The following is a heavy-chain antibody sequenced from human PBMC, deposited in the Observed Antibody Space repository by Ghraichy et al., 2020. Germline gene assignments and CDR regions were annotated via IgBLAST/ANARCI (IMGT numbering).Heavy chain of an antibody. V-gene: IGHV3-64*01. CDR1: GFTFSSYA. J-gene: IGHJ4*02. D-gene: IGHD3-9*01. CDR2: ISSNGGST. Sequence: GGSLRLSCAASGFTFSSYAMHWVRQAPGQGLEYVSAISSNGGSTYYANSVKGRFTISRDNSKNTLYLQMGSLRAEDMAVYYCARDTSYDILTGYCLLDYWGQGTLVTVSS. CDR3: ARDTSYDILTGYCLLDY.